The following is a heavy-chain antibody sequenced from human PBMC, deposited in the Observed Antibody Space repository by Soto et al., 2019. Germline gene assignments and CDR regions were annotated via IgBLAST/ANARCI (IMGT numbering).Heavy chain of an antibody. Sequence: GGSLRLSCAASGFTFSSYAMSWVRQAPGKGLEWVSAISGSGGSTYYADSVKGRFTISRDNSKNTLYLQMNSLRAEDTAVYYCARALLWRGYYSYMDVWGKGTTVTVSS. J-gene: IGHJ6*03. CDR3: ARALLWRGYYSYMDV. CDR2: ISGSGGST. CDR1: GFTFSSYA. D-gene: IGHD2-2*01. V-gene: IGHV3-23*01.